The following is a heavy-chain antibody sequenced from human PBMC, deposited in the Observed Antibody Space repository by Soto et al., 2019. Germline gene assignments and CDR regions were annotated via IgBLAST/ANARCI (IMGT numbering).Heavy chain of an antibody. CDR3: AKDRCSSTSCQYYYYYMDV. Sequence: GGSLRLSCAASGFTFSSYGMHWVRQAPGKGLEWVAVISYDGSNKYYADSVKGRFTISRDNSKNTLYLQMNSLRAEDTAVYYCAKDRCSSTSCQYYYYYMDVWDKGTTVTVSS. CDR2: ISYDGSNK. V-gene: IGHV3-30*18. J-gene: IGHJ6*03. CDR1: GFTFSSYG. D-gene: IGHD2-2*01.